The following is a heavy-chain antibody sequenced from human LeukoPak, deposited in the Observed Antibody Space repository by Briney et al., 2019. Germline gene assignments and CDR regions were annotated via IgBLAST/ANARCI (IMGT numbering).Heavy chain of an antibody. Sequence: GESLKISCKGSGSSFTTYWIGWVRPMPGKGLEWMGIIYPGDSEARYSPSFEGLVTISVDKSISTAYLQWNSLKASDTAMYFCARHPYGDYGGYFDYWGQGTQVTVSS. CDR1: GSSFTTYW. CDR3: ARHPYGDYGGYFDY. V-gene: IGHV5-51*01. J-gene: IGHJ4*02. CDR2: IYPGDSEA. D-gene: IGHD4-17*01.